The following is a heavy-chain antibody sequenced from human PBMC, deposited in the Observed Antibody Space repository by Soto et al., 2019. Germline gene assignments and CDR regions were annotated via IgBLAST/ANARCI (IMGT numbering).Heavy chain of an antibody. CDR2: IYYSGST. Sequence: KTSETLSLTCTVSGGSVISGSYYWIWIRQPPGKGLEWIGYIYYSGSTNYNPSLKSRVTISVDTSKNQFSLKLSSVTAADTAVYYCARDSYDSSGYPALDGMDVWGQGTTVTVSS. J-gene: IGHJ6*02. V-gene: IGHV4-61*01. CDR1: GGSVISGSYY. CDR3: ARDSYDSSGYPALDGMDV. D-gene: IGHD3-22*01.